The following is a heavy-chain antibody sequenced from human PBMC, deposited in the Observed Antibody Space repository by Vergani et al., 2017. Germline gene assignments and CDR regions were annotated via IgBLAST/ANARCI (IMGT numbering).Heavy chain of an antibody. CDR2: IIPIFGTA. J-gene: IGHJ6*02. V-gene: IGHV1-69*15. D-gene: IGHD3-10*01. Sequence: QVQLVQSGAEVKKPGSSVKVSCKASGGTFSSYAISWVRQAPGQGLEWMGRIIPIFGTANYAQKFQGRVTITADESTSTAYMELSSLRSEDTAVYYCAGGYCSSTCCYAPYYYGSGSYLNYYGMDVWGQGTTVTVSS. CDR1: GGTFSSYA. CDR3: AGGYCSSTCCYAPYYYGSGSYLNYYGMDV.